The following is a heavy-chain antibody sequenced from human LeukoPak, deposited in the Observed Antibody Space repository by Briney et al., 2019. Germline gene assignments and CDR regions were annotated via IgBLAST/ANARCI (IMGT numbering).Heavy chain of an antibody. D-gene: IGHD3-22*01. V-gene: IGHV1-8*03. CDR3: ARGLPAGSGYYFGGSYYFDY. Sequence: ASVKVSCKASGYTFTSYDINWVRQATGQGLEWMGWMNPNSGNTGYAQKFQGRVTITRNTSISTAYMELSSLRSEDTAVYYCARGLPAGSGYYFGGSYYFDYWGQGTLVTVSS. CDR2: MNPNSGNT. J-gene: IGHJ4*02. CDR1: GYTFTSYD.